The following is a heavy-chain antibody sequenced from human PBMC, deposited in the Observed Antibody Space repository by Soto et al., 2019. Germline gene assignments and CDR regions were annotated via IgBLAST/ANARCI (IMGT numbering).Heavy chain of an antibody. CDR2: INPSGGST. CDR3: ARDLSLYDILTGWDY. V-gene: IGHV1-46*01. CDR1: GYTFTSYY. J-gene: IGHJ4*02. D-gene: IGHD3-9*01. Sequence: QVQLVQSGAEVKKPGASVKVSCKASGYTFTSYYMHWVRQAPGQGLEWMGIINPSGGSTSYAQKFQGRVTMTRDTSTSTVYMELSRLRSEDTAVYYCARDLSLYDILTGWDYWGQGTLVTVSS.